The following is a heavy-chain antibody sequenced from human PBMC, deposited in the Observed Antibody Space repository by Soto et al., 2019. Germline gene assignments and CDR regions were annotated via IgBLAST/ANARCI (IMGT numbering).Heavy chain of an antibody. J-gene: IGHJ3*02. CDR3: TTSLGMWLLRRAFDI. Sequence: SVSNAWMNWVRQAPGKGLEWVGRIKSKTDGGTTDYAAPVKGRFTISRDDSKNTLYLQMNSLKTEDTAVYYCTTSLGMWLLRRAFDIWGQGTMVTVSS. CDR1: SVSNAW. V-gene: IGHV3-15*07. D-gene: IGHD3-22*01. CDR2: IKSKTDGGTT.